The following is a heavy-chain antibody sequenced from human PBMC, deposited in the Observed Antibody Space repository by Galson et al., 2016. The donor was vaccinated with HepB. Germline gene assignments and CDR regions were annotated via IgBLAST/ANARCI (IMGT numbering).Heavy chain of an antibody. V-gene: IGHV4-38-2*02. CDR3: ARKPTWHNWFDP. J-gene: IGHJ5*02. CDR2: IYYTGTT. D-gene: IGHD2/OR15-2a*01. Sequence: ETLSLTCSVSGYSISSGYYWVWIRQSPGKGLQWIASIYYTGTTYYSPSLKSRVTISVATSKNQFSLRLYSVIAADTAVYYCARKPTWHNWFDPWGQGALVTVSS. CDR1: GYSISSGYY.